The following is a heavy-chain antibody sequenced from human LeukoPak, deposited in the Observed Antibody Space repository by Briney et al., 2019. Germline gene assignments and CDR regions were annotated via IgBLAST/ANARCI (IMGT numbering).Heavy chain of an antibody. CDR2: ISAYNGNT. Sequence: GASVKVSCKASGYTFTSYGISWVRQAPGQGLEWMGWISAYNGNTNYAQKLQGRVTMTTDTSTSTAYMELRSLRSDDTAMYYCARVGARTDHGGDAFDIWGQGTMVTVSS. D-gene: IGHD1-1*01. V-gene: IGHV1-18*01. CDR3: ARVGARTDHGGDAFDI. CDR1: GYTFTSYG. J-gene: IGHJ3*02.